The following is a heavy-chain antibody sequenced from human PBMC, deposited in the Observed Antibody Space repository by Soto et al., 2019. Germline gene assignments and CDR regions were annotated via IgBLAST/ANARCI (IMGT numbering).Heavy chain of an antibody. D-gene: IGHD6-19*01. J-gene: IGHJ4*02. CDR1: SDSISSYY. CDR3: ARAVGDPLYYLDY. Sequence: QVQLQESGPGLVRPSETLSLTCTVSSDSISSYYWIWIRQSPGKGLEWIGYTDYSGKTNYNPSLNSRVTISGDTFKNQFSLRLSSVTAADTAVYYCARAVGDPLYYLDYWGQGTLVTVSS. V-gene: IGHV4-59*08. CDR2: TDYSGKT.